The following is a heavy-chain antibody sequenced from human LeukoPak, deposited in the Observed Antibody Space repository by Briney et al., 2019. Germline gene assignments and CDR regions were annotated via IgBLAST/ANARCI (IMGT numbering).Heavy chain of an antibody. D-gene: IGHD2-2*01. CDR3: ARAGVVVVPAAIAIFDY. V-gene: IGHV1-46*01. CDR1: GYTFTSYY. CDR2: INPSGGST. Sequence: ASVKVSCKASGYTFTSYYMHWVRQAPGQGLEWMGIINPSGGSTSYAQKFQGRVTMTRDMSTSTVYMELSSLRSEDTAVYYCARAGVVVVPAAIAIFDYWGQGTLVTVSS. J-gene: IGHJ4*02.